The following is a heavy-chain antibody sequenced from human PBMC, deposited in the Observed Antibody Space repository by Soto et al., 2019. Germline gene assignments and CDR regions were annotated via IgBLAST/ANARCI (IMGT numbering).Heavy chain of an antibody. D-gene: IGHD6-13*01. CDR2: ISVYNGNT. CDR1: GYTFTSYG. Sequence: RASVKVSCKASGYTFTSYGVSWVRQAPGQGLEWMGWISVYNGNTNYAQKLQGRVTMTTDTSTSTAYMELRSLRSDDTAVYYCARDFGMAAAGTGTTYYYYYGMDVWGQGTTVTVSS. J-gene: IGHJ6*02. V-gene: IGHV1-18*01. CDR3: ARDFGMAAAGTGTTYYYYYGMDV.